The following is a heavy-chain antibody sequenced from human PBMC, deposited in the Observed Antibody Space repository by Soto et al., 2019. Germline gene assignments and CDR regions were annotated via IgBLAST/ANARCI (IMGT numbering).Heavy chain of an antibody. CDR1: GISITSSY. CDR3: ARGRHWFGP. Sequence: SETLSLTSTVSGISITSSYWNWFRQSPGKGLEWIGQISDRGDINYNPPLESRVAISTDTSKNQVSLTLTAVNAADTAVYFCARGRHWFGPWGQGTLVTV. CDR2: ISDRGDI. V-gene: IGHV4-59*08. J-gene: IGHJ5*02.